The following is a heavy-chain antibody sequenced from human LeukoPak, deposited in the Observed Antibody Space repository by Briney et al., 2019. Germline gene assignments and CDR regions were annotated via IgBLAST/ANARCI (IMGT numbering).Heavy chain of an antibody. CDR1: GYSISSGYY. V-gene: IGHV4-38-2*02. D-gene: IGHD3-22*01. Sequence: PSETLSLTCTVSGYSISSGYYWAWIRQPPGQGLEWIASSFHTGNTHYNPSLKSRVTISVDTSKNQFSLRLSSVTAADTAVYYCARHPLAYYAGSGYAGTHFDYWGQGTLVTVSS. CDR3: ARHPLAYYAGSGYAGTHFDY. J-gene: IGHJ4*02. CDR2: SFHTGNT.